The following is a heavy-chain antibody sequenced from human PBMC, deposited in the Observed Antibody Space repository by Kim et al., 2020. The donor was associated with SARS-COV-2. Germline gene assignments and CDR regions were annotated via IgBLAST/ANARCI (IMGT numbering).Heavy chain of an antibody. D-gene: IGHD2-2*01. V-gene: IGHV3-74*01. CDR3: ASHLGSTPNN. CDR1: GFTFSSYW. J-gene: IGHJ4*02. CDR2: MNSDGRRI. Sequence: GGSLRLSCAASGFTFSSYWMNWVRQAPGKGLMWVSSMNSDGRRITYADSVKGRFTISRDNTKNTLYLQMNSLRAEDTAVYYCASHLGSTPNNWRQGTLVTLSS.